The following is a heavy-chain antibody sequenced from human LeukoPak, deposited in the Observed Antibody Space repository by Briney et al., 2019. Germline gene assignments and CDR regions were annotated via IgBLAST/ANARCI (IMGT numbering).Heavy chain of an antibody. Sequence: SETLSLTCAVYGGSFSGYYWSWIRQPPGKGLEWIGEINHSGSTNYNPSLKSRVTISVDTSKNQFSLKLSSVTAADTAVYYCARVGYSYGYVGWFDPWGQGTLVTVSS. CDR3: ARVGYSYGYVGWFDP. CDR2: INHSGST. CDR1: GGSFSGYY. J-gene: IGHJ5*02. V-gene: IGHV4-34*01. D-gene: IGHD5-18*01.